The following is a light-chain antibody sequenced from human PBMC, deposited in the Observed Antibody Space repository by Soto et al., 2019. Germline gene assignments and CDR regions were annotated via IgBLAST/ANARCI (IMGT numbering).Light chain of an antibody. CDR3: KHYDHLPPLS. CDR1: QDIKNY. J-gene: IGKJ4*01. CDR2: DAS. Sequence: DIQMTQSPSSLSASVGDRVTITCQASQDIKNYFNWYQQKTGKAPNLLIYDASNLKTGVPSRFSGSGSGKHFTFTISSLQPEDIATYYCKHYDHLPPLSFGGGTKVEIK. V-gene: IGKV1-33*01.